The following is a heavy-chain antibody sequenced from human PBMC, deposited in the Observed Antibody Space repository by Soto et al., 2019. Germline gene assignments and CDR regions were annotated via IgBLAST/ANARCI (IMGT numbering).Heavy chain of an antibody. CDR3: AKNYFFDS. Sequence: EVQLLESGGGLVQPGESLRLSCAASGFTFSSYAMSWARPAPGKGLEWVSSIGVSSDAYYADSVKGRFTISRDNSRNTLYLQMNSLRAEDTALYYCAKNYFFDSWGQGTLVTVSS. CDR1: GFTFSSYA. J-gene: IGHJ4*02. CDR2: IGVSSDA. V-gene: IGHV3-23*01.